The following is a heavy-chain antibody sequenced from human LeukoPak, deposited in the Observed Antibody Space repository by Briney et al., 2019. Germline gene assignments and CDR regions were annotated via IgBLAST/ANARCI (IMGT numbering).Heavy chain of an antibody. V-gene: IGHV3-7*01. CDR3: ARDLRGSGSAPGDY. Sequence: GGSLRLSCAASGFTFSSYWMSWVRQAPGKGLEWVANIKQDGSEKYYVDSVKGRFTISRDNAKNSLYLQMNSLRAEDTAVYYCARDLRGSGSAPGDYWGQGTLVTVSS. CDR1: GFTFSSYW. J-gene: IGHJ4*02. D-gene: IGHD3-10*01. CDR2: IKQDGSEK.